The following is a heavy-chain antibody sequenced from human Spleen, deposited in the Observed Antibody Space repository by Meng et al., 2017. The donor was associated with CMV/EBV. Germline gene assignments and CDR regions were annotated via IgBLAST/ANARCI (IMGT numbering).Heavy chain of an antibody. D-gene: IGHD6-6*01. CDR1: GGTFSSYA. V-gene: IGHV1-69*05. J-gene: IGHJ4*02. Sequence: KAYGGTFSSYAISWVRQAPGQGLEWMGGIIPIFGTANYAQKFQGRVTITTDESTSTAYMELSSLRSEDTAVYYCAREGSSSGRDFDYWGQGTLVTVSS. CDR3: AREGSSSGRDFDY. CDR2: IIPIFGTA.